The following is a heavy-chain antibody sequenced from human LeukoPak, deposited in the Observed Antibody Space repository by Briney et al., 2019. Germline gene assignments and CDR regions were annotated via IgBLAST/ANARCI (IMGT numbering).Heavy chain of an antibody. CDR2: ISTSGST. Sequence: SETLSLTCTVSGGSISNYYWSWIRQPPGKGKEWIGYISTSGSTNSNPSLKSRVTMSVDTSQNHFSLNLSSVAAADTAVYYCAGLHGGKGQYYFDFWGQGTLVTVSS. D-gene: IGHD4-23*01. CDR3: AGLHGGKGQYYFDF. J-gene: IGHJ4*02. V-gene: IGHV4-4*09. CDR1: GGSISNYY.